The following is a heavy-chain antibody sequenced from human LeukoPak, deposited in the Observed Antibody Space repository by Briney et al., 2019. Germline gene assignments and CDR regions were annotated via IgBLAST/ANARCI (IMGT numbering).Heavy chain of an antibody. Sequence: SETLSLTCTVSGGSISSSSYYWGWIRQPPGKGLEWIGSLSYSGSTYYNPSLKSRVTLSVDTSSNQFSLKLNSAIAVDTAVYYCARPSKSGGYNYWYFDLWGRGILVTVSS. CDR2: LSYSGST. J-gene: IGHJ2*01. V-gene: IGHV4-39*01. D-gene: IGHD5-24*01. CDR1: GGSISSSSYY. CDR3: ARPSKSGGYNYWYFDL.